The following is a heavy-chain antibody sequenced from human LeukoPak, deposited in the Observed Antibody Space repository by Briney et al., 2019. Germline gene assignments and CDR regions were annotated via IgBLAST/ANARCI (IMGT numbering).Heavy chain of an antibody. CDR1: GFTFSSYS. V-gene: IGHV3-21*04. CDR2: ISSSSSYI. D-gene: IGHD6-6*01. Sequence: GGSLRLSCAASGFTFSSYSMNWVRQAPGKGLEWVSSISSSSSYIYYADSVKGRFTISRDNSKNTLYLQMNSLRAEDTAVYYCAKDPGIAARPWVFDPWGQGTLVTVSS. CDR3: AKDPGIAARPWVFDP. J-gene: IGHJ5*02.